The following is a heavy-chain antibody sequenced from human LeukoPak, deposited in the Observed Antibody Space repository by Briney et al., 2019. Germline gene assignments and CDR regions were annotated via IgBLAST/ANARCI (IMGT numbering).Heavy chain of an antibody. CDR3: ARDADGPGSLIDY. V-gene: IGHV3-74*01. J-gene: IGHJ4*02. D-gene: IGHD2-8*01. CDR1: GFALSDSW. Sequence: GGSLRLSCVASGFALSDSWMHWVRQAPGKGLVWVSRINNDGSGTTYADSVKGRFTISRDNAKNTLFLQMSSLRAEDTAVYYCARDADGPGSLIDYWGQGALVTVSS. CDR2: INNDGSGT.